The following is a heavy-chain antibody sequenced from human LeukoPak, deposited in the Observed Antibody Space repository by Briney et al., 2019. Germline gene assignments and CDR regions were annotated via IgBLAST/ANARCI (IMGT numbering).Heavy chain of an antibody. Sequence: GGSLRLSCAASGFTFSTYGMSWVRQAPGKGLEWVSTISGSGGSTYHADSVKGRSTISRDNSKNTLYLQMNLLRDEDTAVYYCAKRADGSSSYCPDYWGQGTLVTVSS. CDR3: AKRADGSSSYCPDY. CDR1: GFTFSTYG. D-gene: IGHD3-22*01. J-gene: IGHJ4*02. CDR2: ISGSGGST. V-gene: IGHV3-23*01.